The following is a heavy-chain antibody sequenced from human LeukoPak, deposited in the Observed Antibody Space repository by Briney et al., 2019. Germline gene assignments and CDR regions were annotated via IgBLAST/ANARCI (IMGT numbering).Heavy chain of an antibody. CDR2: ISYDGSNK. D-gene: IGHD6-13*01. J-gene: IGHJ5*02. CDR3: AKGYLLLSSSLFDP. CDR1: GFTFSSYA. V-gene: IGHV3-30*04. Sequence: GRSLRLSCAASGFTFSSYAMHWVRQAPGKGLEWVAVISYDGSNKYYADSVKGRFTISRDNSKNTLYLQMNSLRAEDTAVYYCAKGYLLLSSSLFDPWGQGTLVTVSS.